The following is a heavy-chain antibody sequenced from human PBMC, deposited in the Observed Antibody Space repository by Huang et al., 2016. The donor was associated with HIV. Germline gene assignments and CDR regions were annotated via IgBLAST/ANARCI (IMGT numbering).Heavy chain of an antibody. CDR1: GYTFTRYA. CDR2: HKTNTGNP. CDR3: ARDYYDSRGYDIHAVVDY. D-gene: IGHD3-22*01. V-gene: IGHV7-4-1*02. J-gene: IGHJ4*02. Sequence: QVQLVQSGSELRKPGASVKVSCQASGYTFTRYAMNWVRQAPGQGLEWMAWHKTNTGNPTYAQAFTGRFVVSLDTSVSTAYLQISSLEAEDTAVYYCARDYYDSRGYDIHAVVDYWGQGTLVTVSS.